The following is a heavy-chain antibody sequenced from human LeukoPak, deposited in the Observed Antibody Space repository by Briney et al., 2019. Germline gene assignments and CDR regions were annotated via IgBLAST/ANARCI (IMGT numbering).Heavy chain of an antibody. D-gene: IGHD4-17*01. J-gene: IGHJ4*02. CDR2: ISAYNGDT. CDR1: GYTFTSYG. CDR3: ARYNYGDLKDDY. V-gene: IGHV1-18*01. Sequence: GASVRVSCTASGYTFTSYGISWVRQAPGQGLEWMGWISAYNGDTNYAQKLQGRVTMTTDTSTSTAYMELRSLRSDDTAVYYCARYNYGDLKDDYGGQGTLVTVSA.